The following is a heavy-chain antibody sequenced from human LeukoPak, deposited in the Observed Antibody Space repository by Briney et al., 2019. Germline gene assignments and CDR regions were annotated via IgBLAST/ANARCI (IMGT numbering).Heavy chain of an antibody. Sequence: PSETLSLTCAVDGGSFSGFYWTWIRQTPAKRLEWIGEINQTGNTNYSPSLTDYNPSLKPRVTISVDSSKSQLSLKVNSVTAADTGIYYCERVRHDPLEYGYYMDVWGTGTPVAVSS. V-gene: IGHV4-34*01. CDR3: ERVRHDPLEYGYYMDV. D-gene: IGHD3-3*01. CDR1: GGSFSGFY. CDR2: INQTGNT. J-gene: IGHJ6*03.